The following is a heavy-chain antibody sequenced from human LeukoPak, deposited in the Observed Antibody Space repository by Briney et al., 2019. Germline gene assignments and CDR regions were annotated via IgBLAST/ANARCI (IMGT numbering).Heavy chain of an antibody. J-gene: IGHJ4*02. CDR3: AKAFGSSWYNHYFDY. Sequence: GGSLRLSCAASGFTFSNYDMYWVRQAPGKGLEWVALISFDASNKNSADSVKGRFTISRDDSKNSLYLQMNSLRAEDTAVYYCAKAFGSSWYNHYFDYWGQGTLVTVSS. D-gene: IGHD6-13*01. CDR1: GFTFSNYD. V-gene: IGHV3-30*18. CDR2: ISFDASNK.